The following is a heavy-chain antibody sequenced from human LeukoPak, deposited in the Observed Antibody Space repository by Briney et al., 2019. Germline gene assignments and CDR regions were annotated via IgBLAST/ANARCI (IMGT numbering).Heavy chain of an antibody. CDR2: INHSGST. CDR1: GGSFSGYY. Sequence: SETLSLTCAVYGGSFSGYYRSWIRQPPGEGLEWIGEINHSGSTNYNPSLKSRVTISVDTSKNQFSLKLRSVTAADTAVYYCARANTYYMDVWGKGTTVTISS. V-gene: IGHV4-34*01. CDR3: ARANTYYMDV. J-gene: IGHJ6*03. D-gene: IGHD3-16*01.